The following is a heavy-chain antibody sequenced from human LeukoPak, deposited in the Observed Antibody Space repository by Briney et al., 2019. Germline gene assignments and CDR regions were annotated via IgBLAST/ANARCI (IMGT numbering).Heavy chain of an antibody. Sequence: SETLSLTCAVSGGSISSGDYSWSWIRQPPGKGLEWIGNVQHSGSAYCNPSLKSRVTMSLDRSKNQFSLKLSSVTAADTAVYYCARALSGTDFDYWGQGTLVTVSS. CDR2: VQHSGSA. V-gene: IGHV4-30-2*01. CDR1: GGSISSGDYS. D-gene: IGHD1-26*01. J-gene: IGHJ4*02. CDR3: ARALSGTDFDY.